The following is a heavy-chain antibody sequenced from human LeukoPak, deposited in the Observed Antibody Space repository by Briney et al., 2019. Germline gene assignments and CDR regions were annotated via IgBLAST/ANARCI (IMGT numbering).Heavy chain of an antibody. D-gene: IGHD4/OR15-4a*01. CDR1: GFRFNTYW. CDR2: IKQDGNEK. CDR3: ARDTLGEGEDANYAVYYFDY. Sequence: PGGSLTLSCAASGFRFNTYWMSWDRQAPGKGLEWVANIKQDGNEKYYADSVKDRFTISRDNGKNSLDLQMHSLRAGDTAVYYCARDTLGEGEDANYAVYYFDYWGQGTVVTVSS. J-gene: IGHJ4*02. V-gene: IGHV3-7*01.